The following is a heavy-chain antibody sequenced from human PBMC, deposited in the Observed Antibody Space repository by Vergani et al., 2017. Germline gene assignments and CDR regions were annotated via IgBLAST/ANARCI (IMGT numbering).Heavy chain of an antibody. CDR3: ARQRPGSGWSPGDFDD. D-gene: IGHD6-19*01. J-gene: IGHJ4*02. CDR1: GGSITYGAFY. V-gene: IGHV4-39*01. Sequence: QLQLQESGPGLVKPSETLSLTCTVSGGSITYGAFYWGWIRQSPGKGLERIGSIYYSGLTYYNPSLKSRVAISVDTSTNQFSLKVTSVPAADTAVYFCARQRPGSGWSPGDFDDWGQGILVTVSS. CDR2: IYYSGLT.